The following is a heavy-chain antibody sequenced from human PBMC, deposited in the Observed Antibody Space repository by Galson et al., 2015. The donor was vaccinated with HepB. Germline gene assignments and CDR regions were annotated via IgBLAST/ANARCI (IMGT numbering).Heavy chain of an antibody. J-gene: IGHJ6*02. V-gene: IGHV3-66*01. Sequence: SLRLSCAASGFIVSSHYMTWVRQAPGRGLEWVSVIFGGDNTYYADSVKGRYTISRDNSKNTVYLQMDSLRVEDTALYYCARGLATRYSTSWYFFDAMDVWGQGTTVIVSS. CDR2: IFGGDNT. D-gene: IGHD2-8*01. CDR3: ARGLATRYSTSWYFFDAMDV. CDR1: GFIVSSHY.